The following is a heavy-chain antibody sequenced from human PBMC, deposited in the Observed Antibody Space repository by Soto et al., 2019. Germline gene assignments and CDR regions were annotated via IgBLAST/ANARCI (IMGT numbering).Heavy chain of an antibody. CDR1: GNTLTEIS. CDR3: ATRYGSGNNNEKYFDY. CDR2: FDPQDDER. Sequence: ASVKVSCKLSGNTLTEISIHWVRQTPDNGLEWLGGFDPQDDERSFAQKFEGRVTMTEDTSTNTAYMELSSLRSEDTAVYYCATRYGSGNNNEKYFDYWGQGTLVTVSS. V-gene: IGHV1-24*01. J-gene: IGHJ4*02. D-gene: IGHD3-10*01.